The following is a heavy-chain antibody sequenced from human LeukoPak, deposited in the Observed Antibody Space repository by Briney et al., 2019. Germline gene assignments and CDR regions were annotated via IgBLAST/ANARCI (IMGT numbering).Heavy chain of an antibody. D-gene: IGHD6-13*01. CDR1: GGSISSYN. V-gene: IGHV4-59*01. Sequence: PSETLSLTCTVSGGSISSYNWSWIRQPPGKGLEWIGYIYYSGSAIYNPSLKSRVTISVDTSKSQFSLNLSSVTAADTAVYYCARLGYSSSWYVFDYWGQGTLVTVSS. CDR2: IYYSGSA. J-gene: IGHJ4*02. CDR3: ARLGYSSSWYVFDY.